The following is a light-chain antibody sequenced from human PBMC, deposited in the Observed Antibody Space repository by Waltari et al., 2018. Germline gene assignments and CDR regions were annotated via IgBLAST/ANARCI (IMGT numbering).Light chain of an antibody. Sequence: QSALTQPASVSGSPGQSITLSCPGSSSDIGRYNVVSWYQHHPGKAPKLVIYEVINRPSGVSNRFSGSKSGNTASLTISGLQAEDEADYYCCSYAGSVVFGGGTKLTVL. CDR2: EVI. CDR1: SSDIGRYNV. J-gene: IGLJ2*01. V-gene: IGLV2-23*02. CDR3: CSYAGSVV.